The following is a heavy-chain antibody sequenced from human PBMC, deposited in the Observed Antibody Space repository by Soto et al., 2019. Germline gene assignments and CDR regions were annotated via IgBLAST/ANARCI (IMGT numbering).Heavy chain of an antibody. Sequence: LRLSCATSDFTFRNSWIDWVRQAPGKGLEWVANIKPDGGATNYVDSVKGRFTISRDNVRNSASLQMNSLRVEDTAVYFCFGGNGGPQWGQGTLVTVSS. V-gene: IGHV3-7*03. D-gene: IGHD3-16*01. CDR3: FGGNGGPQ. J-gene: IGHJ4*02. CDR1: DFTFRNSW. CDR2: IKPDGGAT.